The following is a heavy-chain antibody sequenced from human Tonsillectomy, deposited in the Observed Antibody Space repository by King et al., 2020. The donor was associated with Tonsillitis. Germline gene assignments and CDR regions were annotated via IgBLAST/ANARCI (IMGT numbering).Heavy chain of an antibody. CDR1: GFTFNNNA. J-gene: IGHJ4*02. CDR3: ARAAGVVAVHYFDY. Sequence: VQLVESGGGLVQPGGSLRLSCAASGFTFNNNAMSWVRQAPGKGLEWVSAIGGSGHSTYYADSVKDLFTISRDNSKNTLYLQMNSLRAEDRAVYYCARAAGVVAVHYFDYWGQGTLVTVSS. D-gene: IGHD3-22*01. CDR2: IGGSGHST. V-gene: IGHV3-23*04.